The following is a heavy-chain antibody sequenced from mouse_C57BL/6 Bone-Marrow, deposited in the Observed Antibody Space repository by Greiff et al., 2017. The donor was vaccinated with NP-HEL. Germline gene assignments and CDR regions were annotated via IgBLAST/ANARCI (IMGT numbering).Heavy chain of an antibody. V-gene: IGHV14-3*01. Sequence: EVQLVESVAELVRPGASVKLSCTASGFTIKNTYMHWVKQRPEQGLEWIGRIDPANGNTKYAPKFQGKATITADTSSNTAYLQLSSLTSEDTAIYYCARPLLSRDYWGQGTSVTVSS. CDR3: ARPLLSRDY. CDR2: IDPANGNT. J-gene: IGHJ4*01. D-gene: IGHD2-10*01. CDR1: GFTIKNTY.